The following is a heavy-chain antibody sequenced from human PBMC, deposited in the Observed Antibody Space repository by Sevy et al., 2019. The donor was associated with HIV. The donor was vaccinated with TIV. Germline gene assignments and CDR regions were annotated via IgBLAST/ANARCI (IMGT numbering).Heavy chain of an antibody. V-gene: IGHV3-30*04. D-gene: IGHD3-22*01. CDR2: ISDDGSNK. Sequence: GGSLRLSCAASGFTFSSYDMHWVRQAPGKGLEWVAVISDDGSNKYYADSVKGRFTISRDNSKNTLYLQMNSLRAEDTAVYYCARGDSSGYYYRKGAFDIWGQGTMVTVSS. CDR1: GFTFSSYD. CDR3: ARGDSSGYYYRKGAFDI. J-gene: IGHJ3*02.